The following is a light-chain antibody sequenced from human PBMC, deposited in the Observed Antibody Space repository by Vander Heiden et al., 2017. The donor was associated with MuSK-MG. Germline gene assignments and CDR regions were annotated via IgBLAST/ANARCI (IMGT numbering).Light chain of an antibody. CDR1: SSDIAGYNY. J-gene: IGLJ2*01. CDR3: SSYTSASTST. V-gene: IGLV2-14*03. Sequence: CAMNLHGGVTGSPVQSMTISGTGTSSDIAGYNYVSWYQQHPGKAPKLIIYDVSNRPAGVSSRFSGSKSGNTAILTISGPESEDDADYYGSSYTSASTSTFGGGTKLTVL. CDR2: DVS.